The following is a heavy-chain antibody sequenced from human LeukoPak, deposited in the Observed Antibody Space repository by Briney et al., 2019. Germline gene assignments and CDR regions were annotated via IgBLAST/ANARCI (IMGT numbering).Heavy chain of an antibody. V-gene: IGHV3-23*01. Sequence: PGGSLRLSCAASGFTFRSYAMNWVRQAPGKGLEWVSGISDSGGSTYYADSVKGRFTISRDNSKNTLYLQMNSLRADDTAVYYCAKGGSYYDTAFDHWGQGTLVTVFS. J-gene: IGHJ4*02. CDR2: ISDSGGST. D-gene: IGHD3-22*01. CDR3: AKGGSYYDTAFDH. CDR1: GFTFRSYA.